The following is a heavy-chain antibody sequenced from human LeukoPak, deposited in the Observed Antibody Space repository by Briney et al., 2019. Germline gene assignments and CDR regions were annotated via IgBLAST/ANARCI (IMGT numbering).Heavy chain of an antibody. D-gene: IGHD6-13*01. V-gene: IGHV5-51*01. CDR3: ARHQGSSWVRGLSYYYMDV. Sequence: GESLKISCKGSGYSFTSYWIGWVRQMPGKGLEWMGIIYPGDSDTRYSPSFQGQVTISADKSISTAYLQWSSLKASDTAMYYCARHQGSSWVRGLSYYYMDVWGKGTTVTVSS. J-gene: IGHJ6*03. CDR2: IYPGDSDT. CDR1: GYSFTSYW.